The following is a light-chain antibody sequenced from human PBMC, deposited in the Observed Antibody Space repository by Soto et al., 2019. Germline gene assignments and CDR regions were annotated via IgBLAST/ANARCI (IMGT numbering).Light chain of an antibody. J-gene: IGKJ1*01. CDR1: QSVSSN. CDR3: QQYNNWPL. CDR2: GAS. V-gene: IGKV3-15*01. Sequence: EIVFTQSPGTLPLSPGERATLSCSASQSVSSNLAWYQQKPGQAPRVLIYGASTRATGTPARFSGSGSGTEFTLTISSLQSEDLAVYYCQQYNNWPLFGQGTKVDIK.